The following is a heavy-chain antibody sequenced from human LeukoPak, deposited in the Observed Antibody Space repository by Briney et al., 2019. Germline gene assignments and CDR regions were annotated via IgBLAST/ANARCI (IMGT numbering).Heavy chain of an antibody. V-gene: IGHV3-23*01. J-gene: IGHJ4*02. D-gene: IGHD3-22*01. CDR1: GFTFSSYA. CDR2: ISGSGGST. CDR3: ARAPYYYDTPRYFDY. Sequence: PGGSLRLSCAASGFTFSSYAMSWVRQAPGKGLEWVSAISGSGGSTYYADSVKGRFTISRDNSKNTLYLQMNSLRAEDTAVYYCARAPYYYDTPRYFDYWGQGTLVTVSS.